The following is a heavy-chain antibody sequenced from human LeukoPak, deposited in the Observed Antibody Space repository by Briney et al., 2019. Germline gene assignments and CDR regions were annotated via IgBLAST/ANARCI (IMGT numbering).Heavy chain of an antibody. D-gene: IGHD5-18*01. CDR1: GFSLRATQVG. CDR3: AHLDTTMTNEELGFDY. J-gene: IGHJ4*02. V-gene: IGHV2-5*02. CDR2: IYWDDDK. Sequence: SGPTLVKPTQTLTLTCTFSGFSLRATQVGVAWIRQPPGKALECLALIYWDDDKRYSPSLERRLTITKDTSKNQVVLTTTNMDPADTATYYCAHLDTTMTNEELGFDYWGQGTLVTVSS.